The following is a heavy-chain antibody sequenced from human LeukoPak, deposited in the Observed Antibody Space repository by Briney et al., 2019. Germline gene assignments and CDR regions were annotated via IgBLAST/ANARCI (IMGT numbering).Heavy chain of an antibody. J-gene: IGHJ5*02. D-gene: IGHD3-9*01. Sequence: ASVKVSCKASGYTFTSYDINWVRQATGQGLEWMGWMNPNSGNTGYAQKFQGRVTITRNTSISTAYMELSSLRSDDTAVYYCARACDILTGYSNWFDPWGQGTLVTVSS. CDR3: ARACDILTGYSNWFDP. V-gene: IGHV1-8*03. CDR2: MNPNSGNT. CDR1: GYTFTSYD.